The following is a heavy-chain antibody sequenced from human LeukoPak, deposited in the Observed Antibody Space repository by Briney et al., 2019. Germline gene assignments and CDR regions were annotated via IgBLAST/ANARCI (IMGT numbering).Heavy chain of an antibody. CDR1: GFTFSSYG. V-gene: IGHV3-30*02. CDR2: IRYDGSNK. Sequence: GGSLRLSCAASGFTFSSYGMHWVRQAPGKGLEWVAFIRYDGSNKYYADSVKGRFTISRDNSKNTLYLQMNSLRAEDTAVYYCAREAGFWSGAPNWFDPWGQGTLVTVSS. D-gene: IGHD3-3*01. J-gene: IGHJ5*02. CDR3: AREAGFWSGAPNWFDP.